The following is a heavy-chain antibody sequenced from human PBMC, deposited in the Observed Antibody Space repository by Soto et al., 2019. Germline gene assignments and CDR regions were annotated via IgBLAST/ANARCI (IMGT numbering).Heavy chain of an antibody. Sequence: QVQLQESGPGLVKPSQTLSLTCTVSGGSISSGGYYWYWIRQHPGKGLEWIGYIYYSGTTYYNPSLKSRVTISVGTSTTQFSLKLSSVTAADTAVYYCAASCVACGGFNYYGMDVWGQGTTVTVSS. CDR2: IYYSGTT. CDR3: AASCVACGGFNYYGMDV. V-gene: IGHV4-31*03. J-gene: IGHJ6*02. D-gene: IGHD2-21*01. CDR1: GGSISSGGYY.